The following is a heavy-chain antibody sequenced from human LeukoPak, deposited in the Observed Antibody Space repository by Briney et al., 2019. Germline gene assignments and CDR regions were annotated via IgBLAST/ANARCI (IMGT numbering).Heavy chain of an antibody. Sequence: SETLSLTCAVYGGSFSGYYWSWIRQPPGKGLEWIGEINHSGSTNYNPSLKSRVTISVDTSKNQFSLKLSPVTAADTAVYYCARVLRWKYYFDYWGQGALVTVSS. J-gene: IGHJ4*02. CDR1: GGSFSGYY. CDR3: ARVLRWKYYFDY. CDR2: INHSGST. V-gene: IGHV4-34*01. D-gene: IGHD1-1*01.